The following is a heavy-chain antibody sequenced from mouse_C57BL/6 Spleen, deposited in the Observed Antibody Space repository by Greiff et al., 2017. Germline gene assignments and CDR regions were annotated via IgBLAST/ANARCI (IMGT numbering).Heavy chain of an antibody. CDR1: GFTFTDYY. Sequence: EVKLEESGGGLVQPGGSLSLSCAASGFTFTDYYMSWVRQPPGKALEWLGFIRNKANGYTTEYSASVKGRFTISSDNSQSILYLQMNALRAEDSATYYCAIYGDYRWYFDVWGTGTTVTVAS. CDR2: IRNKANGYTT. V-gene: IGHV7-3*01. J-gene: IGHJ1*03. CDR3: AIYGDYRWYFDV. D-gene: IGHD2-4*01.